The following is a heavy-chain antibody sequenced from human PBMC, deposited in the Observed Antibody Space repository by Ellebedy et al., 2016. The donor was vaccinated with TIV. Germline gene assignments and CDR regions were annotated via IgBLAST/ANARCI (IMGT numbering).Heavy chain of an antibody. CDR2: INPNSGGT. CDR3: ARAPYVIAAAETAPRY. CDR1: GYTFTGYY. Sequence: ASVKVSXKASGYTFTGYYMHWVRQAPGQGLEWMGWINPNSGGTNYAQKFQGRVTMTRDTSISTAYMELSRLRSDDTAVYYCARAPYVIAAAETAPRYWGQGTLVTVSS. V-gene: IGHV1-2*02. J-gene: IGHJ4*02. D-gene: IGHD6-13*01.